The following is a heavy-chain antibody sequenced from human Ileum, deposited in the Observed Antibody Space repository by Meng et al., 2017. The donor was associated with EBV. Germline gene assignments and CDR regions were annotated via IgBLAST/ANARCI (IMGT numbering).Heavy chain of an antibody. CDR1: GCSISSSDW. D-gene: IGHD2-2*02. CDR3: ARVRVIPAAIGFDY. CDR2: IYRGGGT. V-gene: IGHV4-4*02. Sequence: QGQLVGPGPGLVKPAGTLYVTCAVSGCSISSSDWWSWVRPPPGKVVECIGKIYRGGGTNYNASLKSRVTISVDTSKNHFSLKLNSVTAADTAVYYCARVRVIPAAIGFDYWGQGTLVTVSS. J-gene: IGHJ4*02.